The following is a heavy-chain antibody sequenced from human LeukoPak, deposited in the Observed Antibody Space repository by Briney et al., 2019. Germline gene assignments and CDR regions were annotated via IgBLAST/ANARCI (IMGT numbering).Heavy chain of an antibody. CDR2: ISAYNGNT. J-gene: IGHJ6*02. D-gene: IGHD2-8*01. CDR1: GYTFTSYG. Sequence: ASVKVSCKASGYTFTSYGISWVRQAPGQGLEWMGWISAYNGNTKYAQKLQGRVTMTTDTSTSTAYMELRSLRSDDTAVYYCARDRYCTNGVCPVYYYYGMDVWGQGTTVTVSS. CDR3: ARDRYCTNGVCPVYYYYGMDV. V-gene: IGHV1-18*01.